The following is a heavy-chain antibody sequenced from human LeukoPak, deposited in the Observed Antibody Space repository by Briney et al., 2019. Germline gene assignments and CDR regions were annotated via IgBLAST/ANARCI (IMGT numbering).Heavy chain of an antibody. J-gene: IGHJ4*02. CDR3: AKGSYYDSSGSFYFDY. CDR1: GITFSSYA. D-gene: IGHD3-22*01. Sequence: GGSLRLSCVASGITFSSYAMSWVRQAPGKGLEWVSGISGSGDNTYYADSVKGRFTISRDNSKNTLYVQVNSLGTEDTAAYYCAKGSYYDSSGSFYFDYWGQGTLVTVSS. CDR2: ISGSGDNT. V-gene: IGHV3-23*01.